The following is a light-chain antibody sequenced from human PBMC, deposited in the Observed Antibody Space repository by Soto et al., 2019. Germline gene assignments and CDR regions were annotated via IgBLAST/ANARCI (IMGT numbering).Light chain of an antibody. CDR2: HSS. CDR1: QSVGSD. J-gene: IGKJ4*01. Sequence: ETLMAQSPGTLSGSLGEGATLSCRASQSVGSDLAWYQPKNGQAPRLLIYHSSTRDPAIPARFSGSGSRTECTLTLSRLQSEDFAVYYCQHYNSSPLTFGGGTKVDIK. CDR3: QHYNSSPLT. V-gene: IGKV3-15*01.